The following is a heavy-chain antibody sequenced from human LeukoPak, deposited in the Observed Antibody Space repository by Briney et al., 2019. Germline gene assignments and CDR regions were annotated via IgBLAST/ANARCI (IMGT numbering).Heavy chain of an antibody. D-gene: IGHD3-10*01. J-gene: IGHJ5*02. V-gene: IGHV1-69*04. CDR2: IIPILGIA. CDR1: GGTFSSYA. Sequence: GASVKVSCKASGGTFSSYAISWVRQAPGQGLEWMGRIIPILGIANYAQKFQGRVTITADKSTSTAYMELSSPRSEDTAVYYCAREGARVRGVTFFWFDPWGQGTLVTVSS. CDR3: AREGARVRGVTFFWFDP.